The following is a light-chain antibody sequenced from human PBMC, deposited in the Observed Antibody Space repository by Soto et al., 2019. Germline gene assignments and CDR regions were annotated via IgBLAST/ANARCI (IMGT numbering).Light chain of an antibody. CDR3: QQYGSSTIT. J-gene: IGKJ5*01. Sequence: EIVLTQSPGTLSLSPGERATLSCRASQSVSSSYLAWYQQKPGQAPRLLIYGASSRATGIPDRFSGSGSGTDCTLTISRLETEDFAVYYCQQYGSSTITFGQGTRLEIK. V-gene: IGKV3-20*01. CDR1: QSVSSSY. CDR2: GAS.